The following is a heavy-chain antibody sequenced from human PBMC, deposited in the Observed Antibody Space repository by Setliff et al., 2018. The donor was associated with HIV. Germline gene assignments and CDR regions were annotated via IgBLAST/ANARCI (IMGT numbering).Heavy chain of an antibody. CDR2: IFYSGST. D-gene: IGHD3-10*01. V-gene: IGHV4-61*01. Sequence: SETLSLTCTVSGGSVSTGNYYWNWIRLPLGKGLEWIGYIFYSGSTNYDPSLKSRVTISVDTSKNQFSLRLNSVTAADTAIYYCTRRGADSYYPRPLDVWGKGTTVTVSS. CDR3: TRRGADSYYPRPLDV. CDR1: GGSVSTGNYY. J-gene: IGHJ6*04.